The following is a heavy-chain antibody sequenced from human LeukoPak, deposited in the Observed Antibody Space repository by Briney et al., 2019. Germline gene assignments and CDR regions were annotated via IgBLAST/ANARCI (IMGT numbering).Heavy chain of an antibody. V-gene: IGHV1-2*02. D-gene: IGHD5-18*01. CDR3: ARLAMVTSYGMDV. J-gene: IGHJ6*02. Sequence: ASVKVSCKASGYTFTGYYMHWVRQAPGQGLEWMGWVNPNSGGTNYAQKFQGRVTMTRETSISTAYMEVSRLRSDDTAVYYCARLAMVTSYGMDVWGQGTTVTVSS. CDR2: VNPNSGGT. CDR1: GYTFTGYY.